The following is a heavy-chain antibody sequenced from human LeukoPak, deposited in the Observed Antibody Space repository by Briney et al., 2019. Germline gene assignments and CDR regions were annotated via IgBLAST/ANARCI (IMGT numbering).Heavy chain of an antibody. CDR3: AREGGTYAFDY. J-gene: IGHJ4*02. CDR1: GYTVTGYY. CDR2: INPNNCGT. Sequence: ASVKVSCTASGYTVTGYYLHWVRQAPGQGLERMGWINPNNCGTNYAQIFQGRVTMTRDTSISTAYMELSSLRSDDTAVFYCAREGGTYAFDYWGQGTLVTVSS. D-gene: IGHD1-26*01. V-gene: IGHV1-2*02.